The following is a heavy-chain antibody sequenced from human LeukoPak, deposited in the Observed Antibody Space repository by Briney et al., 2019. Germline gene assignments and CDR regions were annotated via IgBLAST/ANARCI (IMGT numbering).Heavy chain of an antibody. Sequence: PSETMSLTCTVSGGSISGYFWNWIRQAPGKGLEWIGFVYYTGNTNNNPSLKSRVTMSVDTSKNHFSLKLSSVTAAVTAVYFCARAGSWHNANFDYWGQGILVTVSS. CDR1: GGSISGYF. V-gene: IGHV4-59*01. D-gene: IGHD6-13*01. CDR3: ARAGSWHNANFDY. J-gene: IGHJ4*02. CDR2: VYYTGNT.